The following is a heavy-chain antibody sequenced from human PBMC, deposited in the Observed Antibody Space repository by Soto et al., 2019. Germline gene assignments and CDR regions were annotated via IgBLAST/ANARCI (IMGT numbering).Heavy chain of an antibody. CDR1: GGTFSSYA. V-gene: IGHV1-69*13. J-gene: IGHJ3*02. Sequence: SVKVSCKASGGTFSSYAISWVRQAPGQGLEWMGGIIPIFGTANYAQKFQGRVTITADESTSTAYMELSSLRFEDTAVYYCASPVKLLRYFDWSYDAFDIWGQGTMVTVS. CDR2: IIPIFGTA. D-gene: IGHD3-9*01. CDR3: ASPVKLLRYFDWSYDAFDI.